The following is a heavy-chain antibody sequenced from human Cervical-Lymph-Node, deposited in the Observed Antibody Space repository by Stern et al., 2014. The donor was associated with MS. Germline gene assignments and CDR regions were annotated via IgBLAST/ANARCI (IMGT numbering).Heavy chain of an antibody. V-gene: IGHV3-43*01. CDR3: TKDRAFNVGSLFDA. J-gene: IGHJ4*02. Sequence: VQLVQSGGVVVQPGGSLRLSCAASGFTFDEYSLHWVRQAPGNGLEWVSFISWDGDIKHYADSVKGRFTISRDNSKNSLYLQMNSLRPEDTALYYCTKDRAFNVGSLFDAWGQGTLVTVSS. CDR1: GFTFDEYS. CDR2: ISWDGDIK. D-gene: IGHD3-10*01.